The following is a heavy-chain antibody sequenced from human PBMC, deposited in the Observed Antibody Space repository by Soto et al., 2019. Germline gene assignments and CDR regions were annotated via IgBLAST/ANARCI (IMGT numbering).Heavy chain of an antibody. V-gene: IGHV3-15*07. CDR1: GFTFSNAW. Sequence: PGGSLRLSCAASGFTFSNAWMNWVRQAPGKGLEWVGRIKSKTDGGTTDYAAPVKGRFTISRDDSKNTLYLQMNSLKTEDTAVYYCTTEMVNPYYGSGSYVYYYYYGMDVWGQGTTVTVSS. CDR2: IKSKTDGGTT. CDR3: TTEMVNPYYGSGSYVYYYYYGMDV. J-gene: IGHJ6*02. D-gene: IGHD3-10*01.